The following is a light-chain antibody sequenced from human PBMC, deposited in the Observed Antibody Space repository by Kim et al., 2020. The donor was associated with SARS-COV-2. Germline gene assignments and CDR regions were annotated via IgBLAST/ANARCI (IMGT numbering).Light chain of an antibody. J-gene: IGKJ1*01. Sequence: EIVLTQSPGTLSLSPGERATLSCRASQRVGSSYLAWYQQKPGQAPRLLIYGASSRATGIPDTFSGSGSGTDFTLTITRLDPEDFAVYYCQQYGSSPRTFGQGTKVDIK. CDR3: QQYGSSPRT. V-gene: IGKV3-20*01. CDR2: GAS. CDR1: QRVGSSY.